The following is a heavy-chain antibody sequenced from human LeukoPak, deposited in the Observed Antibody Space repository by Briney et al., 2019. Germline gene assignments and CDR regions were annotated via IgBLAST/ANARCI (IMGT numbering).Heavy chain of an antibody. V-gene: IGHV4-38-2*02. J-gene: IGHJ4*02. CDR3: ARVGTMVRGVDY. CDR2: IYHSGST. CDR1: GDSISSGYY. Sequence: SETLSLTCTVSGDSISSGYYWGWIRQPPGKGLEWIGSIYHSGSTYYNPSLKSRVTISVDTSKNQFSLKLSSVTAADTAVYYCARVGTMVRGVDYWGQGTLVTVSS. D-gene: IGHD3-10*01.